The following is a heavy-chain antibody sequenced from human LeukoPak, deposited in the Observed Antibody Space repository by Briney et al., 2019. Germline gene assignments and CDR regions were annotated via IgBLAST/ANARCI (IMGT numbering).Heavy chain of an antibody. V-gene: IGHV1-69*01. CDR1: GGTFSSYA. J-gene: IGHJ4*02. CDR2: IIPIFGTA. Sequence: ASVKVSCKASGGTFSSYAISWVRQAPGQGLEWMGGIIPIFGTANYAQKFQGRVTITADESTSTAYMELSSLRSEDTAVYYCASQMVRGVYDYWGQGTLVTVSS. CDR3: ASQMVRGVYDY. D-gene: IGHD3-10*01.